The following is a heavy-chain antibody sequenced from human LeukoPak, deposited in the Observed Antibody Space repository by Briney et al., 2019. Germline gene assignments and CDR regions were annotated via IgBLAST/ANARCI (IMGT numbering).Heavy chain of an antibody. V-gene: IGHV3-7*01. Sequence: GGSLRLSCAASGFTFSSYWMSWVRQAPGKGLEWVANIKQDGSEKHYVDSVKGRFTISRDNAKNSLYLQMNSLRAEDTAVYYCARESHGDYLNYWGQGTLVTVSS. CDR1: GFTFSSYW. CDR3: ARESHGDYLNY. D-gene: IGHD4-17*01. CDR2: IKQDGSEK. J-gene: IGHJ4*02.